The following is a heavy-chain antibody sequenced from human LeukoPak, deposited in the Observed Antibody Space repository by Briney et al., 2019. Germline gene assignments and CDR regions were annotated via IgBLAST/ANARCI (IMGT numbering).Heavy chain of an antibody. CDR1: GFTFSDYY. D-gene: IGHD2-15*01. Sequence: GGSLRLSCAASGFTFSDYYMSWIRQAPGKGLEWVSAISGSGGSTYYADSVKGRFTISRDNSKNTLYLQMNSLRAEDTAVYYCAKSQAALHYYFDYWGQGTLVTVSS. CDR2: ISGSGGST. CDR3: AKSQAALHYYFDY. J-gene: IGHJ4*02. V-gene: IGHV3-23*01.